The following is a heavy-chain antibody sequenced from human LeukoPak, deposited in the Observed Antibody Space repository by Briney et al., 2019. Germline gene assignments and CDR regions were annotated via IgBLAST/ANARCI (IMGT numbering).Heavy chain of an antibody. J-gene: IGHJ4*02. V-gene: IGHV4-34*01. CDR1: GGSFSGYY. D-gene: IGHD3-9*01. CDR2: INHSGST. CDR3: AGGRGYDILTGSNFDY. Sequence: SETLSLTCAVYGGSFSGYYWSWIRQPPGKGLEWIGEINHSGSTNYNPSLKSRVTISVDTSKNQFSLKLSSVTAADTAVYYCAGGRGYDILTGSNFDYWGQGTLVTVSS.